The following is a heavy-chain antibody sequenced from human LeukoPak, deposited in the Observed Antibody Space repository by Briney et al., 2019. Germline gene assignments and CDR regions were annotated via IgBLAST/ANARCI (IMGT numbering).Heavy chain of an antibody. CDR2: INPNSGGT. D-gene: IGHD2-2*01. J-gene: IGHJ4*02. V-gene: IGHV1-2*02. CDR1: GYTFTGYY. CDR3: ARVLSGIVVVPAARGHFDY. Sequence: ASVKVSCKASGYTFTGYYMHWVRQAPGQGLEWMGWINPNSGGTNYAQKFQGRVTMTRDTSISTAYMELSRLRSDDTAVYYCARVLSGIVVVPAARGHFDYWGQGTLVTVSS.